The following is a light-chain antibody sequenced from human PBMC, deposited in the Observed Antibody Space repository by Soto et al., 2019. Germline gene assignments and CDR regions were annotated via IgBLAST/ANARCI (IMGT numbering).Light chain of an antibody. V-gene: IGKV1-5*03. CDR1: QTISSW. J-gene: IGKJ1*01. CDR2: KAS. Sequence: DIQMTQSPSTLSGSVGDRVTITCRASQTISSWLAWYQQKPGKAPKLLIYKASTLESGVPSRFSGSGSGTEFTLTISSLQPDDFATYYCQQYNSYLWTFGQGTKVEIK. CDR3: QQYNSYLWT.